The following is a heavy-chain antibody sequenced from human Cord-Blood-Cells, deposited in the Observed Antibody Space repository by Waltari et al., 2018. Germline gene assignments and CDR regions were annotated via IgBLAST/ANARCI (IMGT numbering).Heavy chain of an antibody. CDR1: VLPLSNARMG. Sequence: QVTLQESGPVLVKPTETLTLTWNVSVLPLSNARMGVSWIRQPHGKALEWLAHIFSNYEKPYSTTLNSRPTISKDTPNSQVVLTVTNMDPVDTATYYGARIRHSWSYNDAFGIWGQGTMVTVSS. J-gene: IGHJ3*02. CDR2: IFSNYEK. V-gene: IGHV2-26*01. CDR3: ARIRHSWSYNDAFGI. D-gene: IGHD1-26*01.